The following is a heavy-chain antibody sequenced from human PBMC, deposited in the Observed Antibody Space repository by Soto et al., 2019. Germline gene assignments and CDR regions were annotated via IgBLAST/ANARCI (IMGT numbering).Heavy chain of an antibody. Sequence: GSLRLSCVVSGFTFRNYWMSWVRQAPGMGMEWVANIKPDGNEQDYVDSVKGRFTISRDNSKDSLYLQMSGLGAGDTAVYYCAREGEPYSLDCRKCGAYDYWAQGTLVTVSS. CDR2: IKPDGNEQ. J-gene: IGHJ4*02. CDR3: AREGEPYSLDCRKCGAYDY. D-gene: IGHD2-21*02. V-gene: IGHV3-7*01. CDR1: GFTFRNYW.